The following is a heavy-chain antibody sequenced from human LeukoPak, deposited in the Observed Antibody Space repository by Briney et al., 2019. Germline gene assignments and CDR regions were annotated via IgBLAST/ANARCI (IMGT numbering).Heavy chain of an antibody. CDR3: AKDRFFYDSGSKAN. J-gene: IGHJ4*02. CDR1: GFPFSNYW. Sequence: GGSLRLSCAASGFPFSNYWMHWVRQAPGKGLEWVSSISWNSGIIDYADSVKGRFTISRDNAKNSLYLQMNSLRVEDTAFYYCAKDRFFYDSGSKANWGQGTLVTVSS. V-gene: IGHV3-9*01. CDR2: ISWNSGII. D-gene: IGHD3-22*01.